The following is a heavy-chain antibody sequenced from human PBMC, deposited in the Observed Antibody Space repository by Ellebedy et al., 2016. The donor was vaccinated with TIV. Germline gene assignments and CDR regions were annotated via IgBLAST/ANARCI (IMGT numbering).Heavy chain of an antibody. J-gene: IGHJ4*02. CDR3: AVSRWAAAGLYYFDF. Sequence: GESLKISCAASGFTFSYYALHWVRQAPGKGLEWVAVISDDGTSEHYGDSVKCRFTISRDNSKNTLYMQMNSLRVEDTAVYYCAVSRWAAAGLYYFDFWGQGTLVTVSS. CDR1: GFTFSYYA. CDR2: ISDDGTSE. D-gene: IGHD6-13*01. V-gene: IGHV3-30-3*01.